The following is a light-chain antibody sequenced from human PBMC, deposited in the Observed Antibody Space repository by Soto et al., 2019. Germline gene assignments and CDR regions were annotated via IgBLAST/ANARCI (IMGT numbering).Light chain of an antibody. CDR3: QQRHMWPIT. Sequence: VLTQSPVTLSLSPGERATLSCRASQSFRGLLAWYQQKPGQAPRLLIYDAYNRDTGIPPRFSGSGYGTNFTVTISSLEPEDCAVYYCQQRHMWPITFGQGTRLEIK. CDR2: DAY. V-gene: IGKV3-11*01. CDR1: QSFRGL. J-gene: IGKJ5*01.